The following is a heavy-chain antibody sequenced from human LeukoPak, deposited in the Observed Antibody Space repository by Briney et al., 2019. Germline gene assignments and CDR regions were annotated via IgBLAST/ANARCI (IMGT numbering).Heavy chain of an antibody. CDR1: GFSLSSHA. D-gene: IGHD4-17*01. CDR2: ISSSGDRT. CDR3: ARDIYGDYGGVDC. Sequence: GGSLRLSCAASGFSLSSHAMSWVRQAPGKGLEWVSSISSSGDRTYYADSVKGRLTISRDNPKNTLPLQMNSLRAEDTAIYYCARDIYGDYGGVDCWGQGILVTVSS. J-gene: IGHJ4*02. V-gene: IGHV3-23*01.